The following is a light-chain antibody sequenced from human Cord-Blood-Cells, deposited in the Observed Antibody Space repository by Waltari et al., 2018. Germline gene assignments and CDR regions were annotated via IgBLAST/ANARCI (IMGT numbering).Light chain of an antibody. V-gene: IGKV3-15*01. CDR3: QQYNNWPLT. CDR1: QSVSSN. J-gene: IGKJ3*01. Sequence: EIVMTQSPATLSVSPGERATLSCRASQSVSSNLAWYQQKPGQAPRLLIYGASTRATGIPARVSGSGSGTEFTLTISSLQSEDFAVYYCQQYNNWPLTFGPGTKVDIK. CDR2: GAS.